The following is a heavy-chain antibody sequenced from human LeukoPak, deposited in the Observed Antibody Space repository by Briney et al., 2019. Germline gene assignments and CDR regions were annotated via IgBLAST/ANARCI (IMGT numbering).Heavy chain of an antibody. V-gene: IGHV3-48*01. J-gene: IGHJ4*02. CDR1: GFAFSTYS. CDR2: ITSISSTI. D-gene: IGHD3-10*01. Sequence: PGGSLRLSCAASGFAFSTYSMNWVRQAPGKGLEWVSYITSISSTIYYADSVRGRFTISRDNARNSLYLQMNSLRAEDTAVYYCSEGNYFDYWGQGTLVTVSS. CDR3: SEGNYFDY.